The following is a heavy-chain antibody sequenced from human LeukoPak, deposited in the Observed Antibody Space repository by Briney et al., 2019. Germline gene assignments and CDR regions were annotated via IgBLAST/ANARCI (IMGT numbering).Heavy chain of an antibody. D-gene: IGHD4-17*01. CDR2: ISGSGGST. Sequence: PGGSLRLSCAASGFTFSSYSMNWVRQAPGKGLEWVSAISGSGGSTYYADSVKGRFTISRDNSKSTLYLQMNSLRAEDTAVYYCAKDDYGNDWFDPWGQGTLVTVSS. CDR3: AKDDYGNDWFDP. V-gene: IGHV3-23*01. CDR1: GFTFSSYS. J-gene: IGHJ5*02.